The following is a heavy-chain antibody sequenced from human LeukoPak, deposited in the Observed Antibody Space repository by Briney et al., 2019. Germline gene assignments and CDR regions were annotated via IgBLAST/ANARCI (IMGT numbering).Heavy chain of an antibody. CDR3: ARGRGVDIVVVPPKYYFDY. CDR2: INHSGST. V-gene: IGHV4-34*01. J-gene: IGHJ4*02. CDR1: GGSFSGYY. Sequence: SETLSLTCAVYGGSFSGYYWSWIRQPPGKGLEWVGEINHSGSTNYNPYLKSRVTISVDTSKNQFSLKLSSVTAADTAVYYCARGRGVDIVVVPPKYYFDYWGQGTLVTVSS. D-gene: IGHD2-2*01.